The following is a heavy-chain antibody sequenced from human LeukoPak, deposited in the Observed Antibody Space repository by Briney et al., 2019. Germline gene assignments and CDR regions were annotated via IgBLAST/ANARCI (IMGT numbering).Heavy chain of an antibody. CDR3: AKCILTGYYKGYMDV. Sequence: GGSLRLSCAASGFTFSSYAMSWVRQAPGKGLQWVSAISGSGGSTYYADSVKGRFTISRDNSKNTLYLQMNSLRAEDTAVYYCAKCILTGYYKGYMDVWGKGTTVTISS. J-gene: IGHJ6*03. CDR1: GFTFSSYA. D-gene: IGHD3-9*01. CDR2: ISGSGGST. V-gene: IGHV3-23*01.